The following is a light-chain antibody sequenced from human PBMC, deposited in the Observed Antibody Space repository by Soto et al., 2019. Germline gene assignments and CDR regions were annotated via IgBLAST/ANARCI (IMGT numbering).Light chain of an antibody. J-gene: IGKJ4*01. CDR2: DAS. CDR1: YSVGSD. Sequence: EIVMTQSPATLSVSPGGRATLSCRASYSVGSDLAWYQVRPGQAPRLLIYDASTRAIGIPTRFSGRGSGTEFTLTITSLQSEDFAVYYCQEYNNWHPITFGGGTKVEIK. CDR3: QEYNNWHPIT. V-gene: IGKV3-15*01.